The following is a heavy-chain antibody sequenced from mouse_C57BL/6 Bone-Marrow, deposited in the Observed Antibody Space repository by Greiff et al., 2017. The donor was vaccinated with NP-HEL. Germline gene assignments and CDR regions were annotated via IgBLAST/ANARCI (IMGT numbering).Heavy chain of an antibody. CDR3: AKNWDGRYFDV. CDR1: GFSLTSYG. D-gene: IGHD4-1*01. Sequence: QVQLQQSGPGLVQPSQCLSITCTVSGFSLTSYGVHWVRQPPGKGLEWLGVIWSGGSTDYNAAFISRLSISKDNSKSQVFFKMNSLQADDTAIYYCAKNWDGRYFDVWGTGTTVTVSS. V-gene: IGHV2-4*01. J-gene: IGHJ1*03. CDR2: IWSGGST.